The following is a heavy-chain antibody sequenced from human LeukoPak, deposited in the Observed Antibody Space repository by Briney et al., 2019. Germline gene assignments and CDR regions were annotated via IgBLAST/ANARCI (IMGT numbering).Heavy chain of an antibody. D-gene: IGHD2-21*01. CDR1: GFTFSSYG. CDR2: ISNDGSNK. J-gene: IGHJ3*02. Sequence: GRSLRLSCVASGFTFSSYGMHWVRQAPGKGLEWVAVISNDGSNKYYADSVKGRFTISRDNSKNTLYLQMNSLRAEDTAVYYCARRFRDAFDIWGQGTMVTVSS. V-gene: IGHV3-30*03. CDR3: ARRFRDAFDI.